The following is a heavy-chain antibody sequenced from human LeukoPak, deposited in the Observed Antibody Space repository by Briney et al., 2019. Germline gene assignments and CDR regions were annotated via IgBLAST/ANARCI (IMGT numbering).Heavy chain of an antibody. D-gene: IGHD1-26*01. Sequence: GASVKVSCKASGYTFTGYYMHWVRQAPGQGLEWMGWINPNSGGTNYAQKFQGRVTMTRDTSISTAYMELSRLRSEDTAVYYCAIGISGLLEGRFDYWGQGTLVTVSS. J-gene: IGHJ4*02. CDR1: GYTFTGYY. CDR3: AIGISGLLEGRFDY. V-gene: IGHV1-2*02. CDR2: INPNSGGT.